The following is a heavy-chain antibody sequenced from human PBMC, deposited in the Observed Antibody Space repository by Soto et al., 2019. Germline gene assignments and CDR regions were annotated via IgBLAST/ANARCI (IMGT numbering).Heavy chain of an antibody. D-gene: IGHD3-10*01. CDR3: ASALSYYYGSGRDV. CDR2: ISSSSSTI. CDR1: GFTFSSYS. Sequence: GGSLRLSCAASGFTFSSYSMNWVRQAPGKGLEWVSYISSSSSTIYYADSVKGRFTISRDNAKNSLYLQMNSLRAEDTAVYYCASALSYYYGSGRDVWGKGTTVTVSS. J-gene: IGHJ6*04. V-gene: IGHV3-48*01.